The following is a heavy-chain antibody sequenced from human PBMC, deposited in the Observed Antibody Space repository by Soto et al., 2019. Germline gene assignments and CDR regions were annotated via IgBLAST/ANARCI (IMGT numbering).Heavy chain of an antibody. CDR2: INPGNGNT. CDR3: ARGGYFDSSNYLAY. Sequence: ASVKVSCMASGYTFTSYGINWVRQAPGRGLEWMGWINPGNGNTKYSQQFQGRVIIDRDTSASTAYMELSSLRSEDTAVYYCARGGYFDSSNYLAYWGLGTLVTVSS. CDR1: GYTFTSYG. J-gene: IGHJ4*02. D-gene: IGHD3-22*01. V-gene: IGHV1-3*01.